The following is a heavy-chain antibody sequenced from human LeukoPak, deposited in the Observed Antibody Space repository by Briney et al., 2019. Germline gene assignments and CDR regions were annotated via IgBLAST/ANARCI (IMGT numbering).Heavy chain of an antibody. CDR3: ARDLGAHYYGSGSYYTVAYYFDY. V-gene: IGHV1-3*01. D-gene: IGHD3-10*01. J-gene: IGHJ4*02. CDR2: INAGNGNT. CDR1: GYTFTTYA. Sequence: ASVKVSCKASGYTFTTYAMHWVRQAPGQRLEWMGWINAGNGNTKYSQKFQGRVTITRDTSASTAYMELSSLRSGDTAVYFCARDLGAHYYGSGSYYTVAYYFDYWGQGTLVTVSS.